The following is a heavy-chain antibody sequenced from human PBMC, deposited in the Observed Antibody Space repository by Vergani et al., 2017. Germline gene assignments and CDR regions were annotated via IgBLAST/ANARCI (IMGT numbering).Heavy chain of an antibody. J-gene: IGHJ6*02. V-gene: IGHV1-3*02. CDR2: SNAGNGNT. CDR3: AGEGAEGMDV. CDR1: GHTFTSYA. D-gene: IGHD3-16*01. Sequence: QVQLVQSGAEVKKPGALGKVFCKAFGHTFTSYAMHWVRQAPGQRLEWMGWSNAGNGNTKYSQEFQGRVTITRETFASTAYMELGSLRSEDMAVYYCAGEGAEGMDVWGQGTTVTVSS.